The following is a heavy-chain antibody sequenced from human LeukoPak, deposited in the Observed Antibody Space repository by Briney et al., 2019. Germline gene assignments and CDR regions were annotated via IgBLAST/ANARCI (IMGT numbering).Heavy chain of an antibody. CDR3: ARGKGFVGHFDY. CDR1: GGTFSSNA. J-gene: IGHJ4*02. CDR2: IIPILGTA. Sequence: SVKVSCKASGGTFSSNAVSWVRQAPGQGPEWMGRIIPILGTAEYAEKFQGRVTITADKSTTTAYMELSSLKSEDTALYYCARGKGFVGHFDYWGQGTLVTVSS. V-gene: IGHV1-69*04. D-gene: IGHD2-15*01.